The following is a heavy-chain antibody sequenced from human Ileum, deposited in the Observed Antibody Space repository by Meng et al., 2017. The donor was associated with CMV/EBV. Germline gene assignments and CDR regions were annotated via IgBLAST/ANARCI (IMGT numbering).Heavy chain of an antibody. CDR2: INHSGST. CDR3: ARGRRDGYNNPPLDY. J-gene: IGHJ4*02. V-gene: IGHV4-34*01. Sequence: VQLQPWGAGLLKPSETLSLTCAVYGGSFSVYYWSWIRQPPGKGLEWIGEINHSGSTNYNPSLKSRVTISVDTSKNQFSLKLSSVTAADTAVYYCARGRRDGYNNPPLDYWGQGTLVTVSS. CDR1: GGSFSVYY. D-gene: IGHD5-24*01.